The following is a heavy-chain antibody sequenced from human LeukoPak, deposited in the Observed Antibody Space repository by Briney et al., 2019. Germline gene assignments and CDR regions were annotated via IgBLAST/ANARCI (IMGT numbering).Heavy chain of an antibody. CDR1: GFTFSSYA. D-gene: IGHD6-13*01. CDR2: ISGSGGST. CDR3: ATAAGYSSSWYLGWFDS. J-gene: IGHJ5*01. V-gene: IGHV3-23*01. Sequence: QPGGSLRLSCAASGFTFSSYAMSWVRQAPGKGLEWVSAISGSGGSTYYADSVKGRFTISRDNSKNTLYLQMNSLRAEDTAVYYCATAAGYSSSWYLGWFDSWGQGTLVTVSS.